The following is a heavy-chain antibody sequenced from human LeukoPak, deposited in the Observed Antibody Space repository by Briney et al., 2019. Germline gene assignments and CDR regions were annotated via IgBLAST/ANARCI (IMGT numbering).Heavy chain of an antibody. CDR2: IKSKTDGGTT. Sequence: GGSLRLSCAASGFTFSNAWMSWVRQAPGKGLEWVGRIKSKTDGGTTDYAAPVKGRFTISRDDPKNTLYLQMNSLKTEDTAVYYCTTRDYLDAFDIWGQGTMVTVSS. CDR3: TTRDYLDAFDI. J-gene: IGHJ3*02. D-gene: IGHD4-11*01. V-gene: IGHV3-15*01. CDR1: GFTFSNAW.